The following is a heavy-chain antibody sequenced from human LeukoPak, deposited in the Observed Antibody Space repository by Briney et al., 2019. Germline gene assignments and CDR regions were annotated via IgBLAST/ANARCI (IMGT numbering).Heavy chain of an antibody. V-gene: IGHV3-23*01. CDR2: IRGSGDNT. J-gene: IGHJ4*02. Sequence: AGGSLRLSCIASGFTFRNYALSWVRQAPGKGLEWVSAIRGSGDNTYYVDYVKGRFTISRDNSKNTLYLQMNSLRAEDTAVYYCAKALNSGYDYGLDYWGQGTLVTVSS. CDR3: AKALNSGYDYGLDY. CDR1: GFTFRNYA. D-gene: IGHD5-12*01.